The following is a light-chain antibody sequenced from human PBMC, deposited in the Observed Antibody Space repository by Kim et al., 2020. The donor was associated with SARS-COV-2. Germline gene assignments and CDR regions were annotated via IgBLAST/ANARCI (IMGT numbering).Light chain of an antibody. J-gene: IGLJ2*01. Sequence: QSALTQPASVSGSPGQSITISCTGTSSDVGGYNYVSSYQQHPGKAPKLMIYDVSNRPSGVSNLFSGSKSGNTASLTISGLQAEDEDDYYCSSYTSSSTRVFGGGTQLTVL. CDR2: DVS. V-gene: IGLV2-14*03. CDR1: SSDVGGYNY. CDR3: SSYTSSSTRV.